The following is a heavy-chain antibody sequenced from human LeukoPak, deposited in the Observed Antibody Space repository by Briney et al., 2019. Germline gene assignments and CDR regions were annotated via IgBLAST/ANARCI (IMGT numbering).Heavy chain of an antibody. Sequence: SETLSLTCAVYGGSFSGYYWSWIRQPPGKGLEWIAEINHSGSTNYNPSLKSRVTISVDTSKNQFSVKLSSVTAADTAVYYCARGRIMITFGGVIADLYYFDYWGQGTLVTVSS. CDR1: GGSFSGYY. V-gene: IGHV4-34*01. CDR2: INHSGST. CDR3: ARGRIMITFGGVIADLYYFDY. J-gene: IGHJ4*02. D-gene: IGHD3-16*02.